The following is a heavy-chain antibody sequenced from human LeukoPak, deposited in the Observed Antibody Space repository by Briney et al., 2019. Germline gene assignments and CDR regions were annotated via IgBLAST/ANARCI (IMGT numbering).Heavy chain of an antibody. Sequence: GRSLRLSCAASGFTFSSYSMNWVRQAPGKGLEWVSYISGSSSTKYFADSVKGRFTISRDNAKNSLYLQMNRLRAEDTAVYYCASALSAPDKTGLGYWGQGTLVTVSS. V-gene: IGHV3-48*04. CDR2: ISGSSSTK. J-gene: IGHJ4*02. D-gene: IGHD6-13*01. CDR3: ASALSAPDKTGLGY. CDR1: GFTFSSYS.